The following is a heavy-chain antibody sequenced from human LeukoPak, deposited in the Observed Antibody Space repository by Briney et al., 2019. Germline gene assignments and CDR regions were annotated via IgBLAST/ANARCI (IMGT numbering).Heavy chain of an antibody. CDR2: INHSGST. V-gene: IGHV4-34*01. CDR3: ARERNYVNY. D-gene: IGHD1-7*01. CDR1: GGSFSGYY. Sequence: SETLSLTCAVYGGSFSGYYWRWLRQPPGKGLEWIGEINHSGSTNYNPSLKSRVTISVDTSKNQFSLKLSSVTAADTAVYFCARERNYVNYWGEGTLVTVSS. J-gene: IGHJ4*02.